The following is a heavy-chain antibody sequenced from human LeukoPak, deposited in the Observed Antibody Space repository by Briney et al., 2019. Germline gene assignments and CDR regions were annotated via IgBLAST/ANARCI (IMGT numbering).Heavy chain of an antibody. D-gene: IGHD3-10*01. CDR2: ISSSSSYT. Sequence: GGSLRLSCAASGFTFSSFSMNWVRQAPGKGLEWVSSISSSSSYTYYADSVKGRFTISRDNAKNSLYLQMNSLRVEGTAVYYCARSQFGELLNGFDYWGQGTLVTVSS. J-gene: IGHJ4*02. CDR1: GFTFSSFS. CDR3: ARSQFGELLNGFDY. V-gene: IGHV3-21*01.